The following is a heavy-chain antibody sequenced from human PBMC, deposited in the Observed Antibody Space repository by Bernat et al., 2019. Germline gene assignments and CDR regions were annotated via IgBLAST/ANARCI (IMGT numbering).Heavy chain of an antibody. D-gene: IGHD6-19*01. CDR2: IWYDGSNK. J-gene: IGHJ4*02. V-gene: IGHV3-33*01. CDR1: GFTFSSYG. CDR3: ARGTDGQRQWLVQDFEY. Sequence: QVQLVESGGGVVQPGRSLRLSCAASGFTFSSYGMHWVRQAPGKGLEWVAVIWYDGSNKYYADSVKGRFTISRDNSKNTLYLQMNSLRAEDTAVYYCARGTDGQRQWLVQDFEYWGQGTLVTVSS.